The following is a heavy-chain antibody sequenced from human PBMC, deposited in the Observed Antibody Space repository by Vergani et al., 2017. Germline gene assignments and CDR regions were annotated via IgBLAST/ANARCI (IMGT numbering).Heavy chain of an antibody. V-gene: IGHV4-31*03. D-gene: IGHD4-17*01. CDR3: ARYYQGYDYGDYVAKLNAFDI. J-gene: IGHJ3*02. CDR2: IYYSGST. CDR1: GGSIRSGGYY. Sequence: QVQLQESGPGLVKPSQTLSLTCTVSGGSIRSGGYYWSWLRQHPGKGLAWIGYIYYSGSTYYNPSLKGRVTISVDTSKNQFSLKLSSVTAADTAVYDCARYYQGYDYGDYVAKLNAFDIWGQGTMVTVSS.